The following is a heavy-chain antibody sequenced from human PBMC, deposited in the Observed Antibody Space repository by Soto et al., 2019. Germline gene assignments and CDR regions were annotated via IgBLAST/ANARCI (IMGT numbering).Heavy chain of an antibody. CDR2: INAGNGHT. V-gene: IGHV1-3*01. CDR3: ARGKEYGGNSHYYDGLDV. J-gene: IGHJ6*02. D-gene: IGHD4-17*01. Sequence: QVHLVQSGAEVKKPGASVKVSCKASGNTFSNSAMYWVRQAPGQRLEWMGWINAGNGHTKYADNFQGRVTITRDTFASTVYMELGSLRSEDTAVYYCARGKEYGGNSHYYDGLDVWGQGTTVTVS. CDR1: GNTFSNSA.